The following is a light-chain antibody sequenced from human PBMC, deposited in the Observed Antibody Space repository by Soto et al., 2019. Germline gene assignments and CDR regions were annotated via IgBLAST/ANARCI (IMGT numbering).Light chain of an antibody. CDR2: GAS. V-gene: IGKV3-15*01. Sequence: EIVMTQSPATLSVSPGERATLSCRASHSVSSRLAWYQQKPGQAPRLLIYGASTRATGLPARFSGSGSGTEFTLTLSSLQSEDFAVYYCQPYTTWPLTFGGGTKVEIK. CDR3: QPYTTWPLT. CDR1: HSVSSR. J-gene: IGKJ4*01.